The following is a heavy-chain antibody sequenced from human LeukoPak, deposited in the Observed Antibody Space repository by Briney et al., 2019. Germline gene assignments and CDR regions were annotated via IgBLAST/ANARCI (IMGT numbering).Heavy chain of an antibody. D-gene: IGHD6-19*01. CDR2: ISYDGSNK. CDR1: GFTVSSNY. Sequence: PGGSLRLSCAASGFTVSSNYMTWVRQAPGKGLEWVAVISYDGSNKYYADSVKGRFTISRDNSKNTLYLQMNSLRAEDTAVYYCARGFFRRSSSGWYDYFDYWGQGTLVTVSS. J-gene: IGHJ4*02. CDR3: ARGFFRRSSSGWYDYFDY. V-gene: IGHV3-30*03.